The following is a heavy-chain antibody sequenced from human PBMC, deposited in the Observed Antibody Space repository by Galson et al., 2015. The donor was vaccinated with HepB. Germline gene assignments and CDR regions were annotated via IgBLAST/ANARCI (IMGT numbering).Heavy chain of an antibody. V-gene: IGHV1-69*13. D-gene: IGHD5-18*01. CDR3: ARGGGEGKKGYSYGSPFDY. CDR1: GGTFSSYA. CDR2: IIPIFGTA. J-gene: IGHJ4*02. Sequence: SVKVSCKASGGTFSSYAISWVRQAPGQGLEWMGGIIPIFGTANYAQKFQGRVTITADESTSTAYMELSSLRSEDTAAYYCARGGGEGKKGYSYGSPFDYWGQGTLVTVSS.